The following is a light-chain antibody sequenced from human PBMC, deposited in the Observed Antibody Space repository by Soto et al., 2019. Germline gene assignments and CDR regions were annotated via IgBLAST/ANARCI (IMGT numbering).Light chain of an antibody. CDR2: SGN. V-gene: IGLV1-47*02. CDR1: SSNIGSNY. Sequence: QSFLTQPPSASGTPGQRVTISCSGSSSNIGSNYVHWYQQLPGTAPKLPIYSGNQRPSGVPDRFSGSESGTSASLAISGLRSEDEGDYYCAAWDNSLSGRYVFGTGTKVTVL. CDR3: AAWDNSLSGRYV. J-gene: IGLJ1*01.